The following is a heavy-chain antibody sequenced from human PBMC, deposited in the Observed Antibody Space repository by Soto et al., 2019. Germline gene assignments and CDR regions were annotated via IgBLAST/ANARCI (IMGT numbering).Heavy chain of an antibody. CDR1: GFTVSSNY. CDR3: ARHITMDPLLVY. V-gene: IGHV3-53*01. J-gene: IGHJ4*02. D-gene: IGHD3-10*01. CDR2: IYSGGST. Sequence: EVQLVESGGGLIEPGGSLRLSCAASGFTVSSNYMSWVRQAPGKGLEWVSVIYSGGSTYYADSVKGRFTISRDNSKNTLYLQMNSLRAEDTAVYYCARHITMDPLLVYWGQGTLVTVSS.